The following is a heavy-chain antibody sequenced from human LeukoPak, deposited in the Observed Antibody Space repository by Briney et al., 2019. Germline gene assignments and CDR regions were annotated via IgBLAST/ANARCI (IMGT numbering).Heavy chain of an antibody. D-gene: IGHD4-17*01. CDR2: ISYDGSNK. V-gene: IGHV3-30*18. CDR1: GFTFSSYG. Sequence: PGRSLRLSCAASGFTFSSYGMHWVRQAPGKGLEWVAVISYDGSNKYYADSVKGRFTISRDNSKNTLYLQMNSLRAEDTAVYYCAKTTVTTDYYYYGMDVWGQGTTVTVSS. J-gene: IGHJ6*02. CDR3: AKTTVTTDYYYYGMDV.